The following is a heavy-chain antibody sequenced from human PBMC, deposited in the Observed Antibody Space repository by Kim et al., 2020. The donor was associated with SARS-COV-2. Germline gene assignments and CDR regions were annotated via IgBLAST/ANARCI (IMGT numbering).Heavy chain of an antibody. CDR2: ISGSGSTI. J-gene: IGHJ6*02. D-gene: IGHD4-4*01. CDR3: ARGTVSFHYYYGMDV. Sequence: GGSLRLSCAASGFTFSSYEMNWVRQAPGKGLEWISYISGSGSTIYYADSVKGRFTISRDNAKNSLYLQMHSLRAEDTAVYYCARGTVSFHYYYGMDVWGQGTTVTVSS. CDR1: GFTFSSYE. V-gene: IGHV3-48*03.